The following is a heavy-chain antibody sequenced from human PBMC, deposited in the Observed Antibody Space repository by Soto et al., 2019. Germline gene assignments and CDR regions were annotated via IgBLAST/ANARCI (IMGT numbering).Heavy chain of an antibody. J-gene: IGHJ3*02. CDR3: ARGSQLMITFAGVIVIAEELDAFDI. CDR2: ISSGSSHI. CDR1: GFTFSSYS. Sequence: GGSLRLSCVASGFTFSSYSMTWVRQAPGKALDGVSSISSGSSHITHPDSVKGRFTTSRDNAKNSRYLQMNSLRAEDTAVYYCARGSQLMITFAGVIVIAEELDAFDIWGQGTMVT. V-gene: IGHV3-21*01. D-gene: IGHD3-16*02.